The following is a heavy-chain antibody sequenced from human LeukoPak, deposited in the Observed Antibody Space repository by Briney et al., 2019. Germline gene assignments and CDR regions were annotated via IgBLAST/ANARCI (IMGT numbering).Heavy chain of an antibody. CDR1: GYTFTGYY. J-gene: IGHJ4*02. Sequence: ASVKVSCKASGYTFTGYYMHWVRQAPGQGLEWMGWINPNSGGTNYAQKFQGRVTMTRDMSTSTVYMELSSLRSEDTAVYYCARGARLAALDYWGQGTLVTVSS. CDR3: ARGARLAALDY. D-gene: IGHD6-6*01. CDR2: INPNSGGT. V-gene: IGHV1-2*02.